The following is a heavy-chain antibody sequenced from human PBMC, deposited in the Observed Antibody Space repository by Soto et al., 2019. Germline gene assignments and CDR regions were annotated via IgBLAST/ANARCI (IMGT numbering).Heavy chain of an antibody. J-gene: IGHJ6*02. V-gene: IGHV1-2*02. CDR3: ARERFQVISDGMDV. D-gene: IGHD2-21*01. CDR2: INPETGGT. Sequence: ASVKVSCKASGYTLTGYYVHWVREAPGQGLEWMGWINPETGGTSYAQKFQGRVTLSRDTSINTAYLELSSPRFDDAAVYFCARERFQVISDGMDVWGQGTTVTVSS. CDR1: GYTLTGYY.